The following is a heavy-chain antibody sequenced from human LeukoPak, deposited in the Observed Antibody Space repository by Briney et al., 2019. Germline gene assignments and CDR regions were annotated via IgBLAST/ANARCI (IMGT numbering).Heavy chain of an antibody. CDR2: ISSSSSII. CDR1: GFTFNNYN. CDR3: ARDLNHLIRVGARFDY. D-gene: IGHD1-26*01. V-gene: IGHV3-48*01. Sequence: PGGSLRLSCAASGFTFNNYNMNWVRQAPGKGLEWVSYISSSSSIIYYADSVKGRFTISRDNAKNSLYLQMNSLRAEDTAVYYCARDLNHLIRVGARFDYWGQGTLVTVSS. J-gene: IGHJ4*02.